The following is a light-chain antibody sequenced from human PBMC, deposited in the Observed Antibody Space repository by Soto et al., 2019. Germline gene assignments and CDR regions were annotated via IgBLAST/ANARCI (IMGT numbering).Light chain of an antibody. V-gene: IGLV1-47*01. CDR3: ASWDDSLRGPG. Sequence: QAVVTQPPSASATPGQRVTISCSGSSSNLGNNYVYWYQHLLGTAPKLLIDRDNKRPSGVPDRFSGSRSGTSASLAISGLRSEDEGDYYCASWDDSLRGPGFGGGTKLTVL. CDR1: SSNLGNNY. J-gene: IGLJ3*02. CDR2: RDN.